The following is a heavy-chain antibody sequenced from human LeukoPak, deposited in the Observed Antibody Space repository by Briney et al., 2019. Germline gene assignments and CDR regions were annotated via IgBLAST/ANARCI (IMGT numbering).Heavy chain of an antibody. Sequence: PGGSLRLSCSASGFTFSSYAMHWVRQAPGKGLEYVSAISSNGGSTYYADSVKGRFTISRDNSKNTLYLQKSSLRAEDTAVYYCVKAVGAKGDYYYYYGMDVWGQGTTVTVSS. V-gene: IGHV3-64D*09. CDR2: ISSNGGST. CDR3: VKAVGAKGDYYYYYGMDV. D-gene: IGHD1-26*01. J-gene: IGHJ6*02. CDR1: GFTFSSYA.